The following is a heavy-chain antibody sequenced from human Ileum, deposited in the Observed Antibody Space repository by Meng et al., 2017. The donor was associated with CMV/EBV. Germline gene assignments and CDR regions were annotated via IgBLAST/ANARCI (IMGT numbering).Heavy chain of an antibody. CDR1: GFTFSSYS. J-gene: IGHJ6*02. CDR2: ISRSSNSI. D-gene: IGHD6-19*01. Sequence: GESLKISCTASGFTFSSYSMNWVRQAPGKGLEWVSYISRSSNSIHYADSVKGRFTISRDNAKSSLFLQMNSLRGEDTAVYYCARDLGGAVPGAFYYGMDVWGQGTTVIVSS. V-gene: IGHV3-21*01. CDR3: ARDLGGAVPGAFYYGMDV.